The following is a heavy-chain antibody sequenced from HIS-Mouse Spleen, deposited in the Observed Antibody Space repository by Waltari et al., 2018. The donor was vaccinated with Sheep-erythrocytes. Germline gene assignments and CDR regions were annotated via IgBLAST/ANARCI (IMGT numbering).Heavy chain of an antibody. D-gene: IGHD3-22*01. CDR3: ARAPYYYDSSGYYYFDY. Sequence: QVQLQESGPGLVKPSQTLSLTCTVSGGSISSGDYYWSWIRQPPGKGLEWIGYIYYSGGTYTNPARKSRVTISVDTSKNQFSLKLSSVTAADTAVYYCARAPYYYDSSGYYYFDYWGQGTLVTVSS. J-gene: IGHJ4*02. CDR2: IYYSGGT. CDR1: GGSISSGDYY. V-gene: IGHV4-30-4*01.